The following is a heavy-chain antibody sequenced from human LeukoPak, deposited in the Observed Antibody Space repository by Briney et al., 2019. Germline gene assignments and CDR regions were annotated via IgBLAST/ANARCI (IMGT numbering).Heavy chain of an antibody. J-gene: IGHJ4*02. D-gene: IGHD6-19*01. CDR3: ARLSLVAGSVDY. CDR1: GGSISSRDNY. V-gene: IGHV4-39*01. Sequence: PSETLSLTCTVSGGSISSRDNYWGWFRQPPGKGLEWIGSIYYSGSTYYHPSLKSRVTISVDTSKSQFSLKLSSVTAADTAVYYCARLSLVAGSVDYWGQGTLVTVSS. CDR2: IYYSGST.